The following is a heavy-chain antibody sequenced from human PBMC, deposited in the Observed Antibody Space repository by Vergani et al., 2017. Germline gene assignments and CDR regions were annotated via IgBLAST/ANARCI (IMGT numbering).Heavy chain of an antibody. CDR3: ASGRGYELDY. CDR2: IYYSGST. D-gene: IGHD5-12*01. Sequence: QLQLQESGPGLVKPSETLYITCTVSGGSISSSSYYWGWIRQPPGKGLEWIGSIYYSGSTNYNPSLKMRVTISIEPPKNQFSQKLSSVPAADTAVYSCASGRGYELDYWGQGTLVTVSS. J-gene: IGHJ4*02. CDR1: GGSISSSSYY. V-gene: IGHV4-39*01.